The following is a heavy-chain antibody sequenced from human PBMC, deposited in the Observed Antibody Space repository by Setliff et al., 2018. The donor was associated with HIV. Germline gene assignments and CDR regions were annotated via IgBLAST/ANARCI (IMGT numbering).Heavy chain of an antibody. D-gene: IGHD3-10*01. CDR1: GDSISSYS. J-gene: IGHJ5*02. CDR3: ARRIDDSGSFPDKNWFDT. CDR2: IFSSGRT. V-gene: IGHV4-4*09. Sequence: PSETLSLTCTVSGDSISSYSWNWIRQSPGGGLEWIGFIFSSGRTKYNPSLQSRVTMSIDTSKNQFSLRLTSVTAADTAVYYCARRIDDSGSFPDKNWFDTWSQGSLVTAPQ.